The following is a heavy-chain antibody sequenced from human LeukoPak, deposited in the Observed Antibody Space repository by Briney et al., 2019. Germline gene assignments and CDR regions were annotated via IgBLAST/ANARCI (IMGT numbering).Heavy chain of an antibody. V-gene: IGHV4-39*01. CDR1: GGSISSSSYY. CDR2: IYYSGST. D-gene: IGHD5-18*01. J-gene: IGHJ4*02. Sequence: SETLSLTCTVSGGSISSSSYYWGWIRQPPGKGLEWIGSIYYSGSTYYNPSLKSRVTISVDTSKNQFSLKLSSVTAADAAVYYCARQVQLLAFDYWGQGTLVTVSS. CDR3: ARQVQLLAFDY.